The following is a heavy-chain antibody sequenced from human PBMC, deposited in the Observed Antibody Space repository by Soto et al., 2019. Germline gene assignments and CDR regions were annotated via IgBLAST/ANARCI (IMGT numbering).Heavy chain of an antibody. CDR1: GYIFTDYG. D-gene: IGHD3-16*01. CDR3: ARGNYVISNDAFDI. J-gene: IGHJ3*02. V-gene: IGHV1-18*01. Sequence: QLQLVQSGAEVRKPGASVEVSCKTSGYIFTDYGINWVRQAPGQGLEWMGWISGFSGNSKYAQKVQGRVTMTTDTSTGTAYLELRSPRSDDTAVYYCARGNYVISNDAFDIWGQGTMVIVSP. CDR2: ISGFSGNS.